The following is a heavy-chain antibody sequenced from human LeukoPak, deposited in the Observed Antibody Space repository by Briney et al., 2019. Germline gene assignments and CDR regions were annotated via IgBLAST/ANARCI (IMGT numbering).Heavy chain of an antibody. D-gene: IGHD4-17*01. CDR3: ARGTTAYGDYTSFDY. CDR2: INHSGST. CDR1: GGSISSGDYY. J-gene: IGHJ4*02. V-gene: IGHV4-39*07. Sequence: SETLSLTCTVSGGSISSGDYYWSWIRQPPGKGLEWIGEINHSGSTNYNPSLKSRVTISVDTSKNQFSLKLSSVTAADTAVYYCARGTTAYGDYTSFDYWGQGTLVTVSS.